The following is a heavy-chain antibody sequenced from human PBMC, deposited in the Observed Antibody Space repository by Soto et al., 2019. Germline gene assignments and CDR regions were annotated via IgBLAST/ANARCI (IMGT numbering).Heavy chain of an antibody. V-gene: IGHV4-39*01. CDR1: GGSISSSSYY. CDR2: IYYSGST. Sequence: QLQLQESGPGLVKPSETLSLTCTVSGGSISSSSYYWGWIRQPPGKGLEWIGSIYYSGSTYYNPSLKSRVTISVDTSKNQFSLKLSSVTAADTAVYYCARQNRYYYDSSGPFVYWGQGTLVTVSS. J-gene: IGHJ4*02. D-gene: IGHD3-22*01. CDR3: ARQNRYYYDSSGPFVY.